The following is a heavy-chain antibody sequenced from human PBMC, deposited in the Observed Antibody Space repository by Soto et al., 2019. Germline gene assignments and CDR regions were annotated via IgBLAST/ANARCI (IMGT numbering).Heavy chain of an antibody. Sequence: ASVKVSCKVSGYTLTELSMHWVRQAPGKGLEWMGGFDPEDGETIYAQKFQGRVTMTEDTSTDTAYMELSSLRSEDTAVYDCATEDSNYLSNIVWGQGTMVTVSS. V-gene: IGHV1-24*01. CDR1: GYTLTELS. CDR3: ATEDSNYLSNIV. J-gene: IGHJ4*02. CDR2: FDPEDGET. D-gene: IGHD4-4*01.